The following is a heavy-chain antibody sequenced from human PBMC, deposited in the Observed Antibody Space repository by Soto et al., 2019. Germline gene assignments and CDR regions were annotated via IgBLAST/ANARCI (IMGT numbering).Heavy chain of an antibody. J-gene: IGHJ4*02. CDR3: AKPITMTTSPPDY. CDR2: ISYDGSNK. CDR1: GFTFSSYG. D-gene: IGHD3-22*01. Sequence: LRLSCAASGFTFSSYGMHWVRQAPGKGLEWVAVISYDGSNKYYADSVKGRFTISRDNSKNTLYLQMNSLRAEDTAVYYCAKPITMTTSPPDYWGQGTLVTVSS. V-gene: IGHV3-30*18.